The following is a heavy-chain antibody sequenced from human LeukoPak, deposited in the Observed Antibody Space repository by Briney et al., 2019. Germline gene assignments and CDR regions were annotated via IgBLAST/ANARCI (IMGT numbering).Heavy chain of an antibody. D-gene: IGHD3/OR15-3a*01. CDR3: ARDHLLDWYYYYIDV. CDR2: INWDGGST. J-gene: IGHJ6*03. Sequence: PGGSLRLSCAASGFTFDDYTMHWVRQAPGKGLEWVSDINWDGGSTSYADSVKGRFTISRDNAKNSLYLQMNSLRAEDTALYYCARDHLLDWYYYYIDVWGKGTTVTVSS. V-gene: IGHV3-20*04. CDR1: GFTFDDYT.